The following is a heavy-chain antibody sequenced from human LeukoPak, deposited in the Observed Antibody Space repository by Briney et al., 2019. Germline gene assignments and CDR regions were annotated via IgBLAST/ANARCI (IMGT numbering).Heavy chain of an antibody. D-gene: IGHD3-10*01. CDR2: INPNSGGT. Sequence: ASVKVSCKASGYTFTGYYMHWVRQAPGQGLEWMGWINPNSGGTNYAQKFQGWVTMTRDTSISTADMEQSRLRSDDTAVYYCAISITMVRGVMFDYWGQGTLVTVSS. CDR1: GYTFTGYY. J-gene: IGHJ4*02. V-gene: IGHV1-2*04. CDR3: AISITMVRGVMFDY.